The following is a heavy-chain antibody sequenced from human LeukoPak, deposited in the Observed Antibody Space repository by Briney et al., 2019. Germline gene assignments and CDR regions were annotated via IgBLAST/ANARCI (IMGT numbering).Heavy chain of an antibody. CDR3: EDSSGH. V-gene: IGHV3-73*01. J-gene: IGHJ4*02. CDR1: GFAFSGSA. D-gene: IGHD3-22*01. CDR2: IRSKANNYAT. Sequence: GGSLKLSCAASGFAFSGSAVHWVRQASGKGLEWVGRIRSKANNYATAYAASVKGRFTISRDDSKNTAYLQMNSLKTEDTAVYYCEDSSGHWGQGTLVTVSS.